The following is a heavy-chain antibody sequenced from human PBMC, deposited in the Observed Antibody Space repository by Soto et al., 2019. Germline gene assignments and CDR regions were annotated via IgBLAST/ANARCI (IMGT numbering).Heavy chain of an antibody. D-gene: IGHD3-10*01. CDR3: ARDHRGGLDY. Sequence: GGSLRLSCAASGFTFSDHYMDWVRQAPGKGLEWVGRTRNKANSYTTEYAASVKGRFTISRDDSKNSLYLQMNSLKTEDTAVYYCARDHRGGLDYWGQGTLVTVSS. J-gene: IGHJ4*02. CDR2: TRNKANSYTT. CDR1: GFTFSDHY. V-gene: IGHV3-72*01.